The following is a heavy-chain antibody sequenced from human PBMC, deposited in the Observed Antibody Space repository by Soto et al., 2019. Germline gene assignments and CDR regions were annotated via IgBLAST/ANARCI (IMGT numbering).Heavy chain of an antibody. CDR2: IFPNGRSI. CDR3: AGEMNYFGSGSLPEY. V-gene: IGHV3-30*03. Sequence: SLRLSCAASGFSFSSYIMHWVRQAPGKGLEWVALIFPNGRSIFYTDSVKGRFTISRDNSNNMLYLQMNSLKPEDTAVYYCAGEMNYFGSGSLPEYWGQGMLVTVSS. CDR1: GFSFSSYI. J-gene: IGHJ4*02. D-gene: IGHD3-10*01.